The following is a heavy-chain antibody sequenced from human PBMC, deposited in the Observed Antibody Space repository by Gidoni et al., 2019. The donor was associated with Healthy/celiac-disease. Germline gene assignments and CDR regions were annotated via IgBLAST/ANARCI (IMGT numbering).Heavy chain of an antibody. V-gene: IGHV2-5*02. J-gene: IGHJ3*02. D-gene: IGHD6-19*01. CDR1: GFSLSTSGVG. CDR2: IYWDDDK. Sequence: QITLKESGPTLVKPTQTLTLTCTFSGFSLSTSGVGVGWIRQPPGKALEWLALIYWDDDKRYSPSLKSRLTITKDTSKNQVVLTMTNMDPVDTATYYCAHRRSGWYGDAFDIWGQGTMVTVSS. CDR3: AHRRSGWYGDAFDI.